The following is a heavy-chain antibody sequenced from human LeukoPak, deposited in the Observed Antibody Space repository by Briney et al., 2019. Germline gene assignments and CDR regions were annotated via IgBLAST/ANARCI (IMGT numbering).Heavy chain of an antibody. CDR1: GGSISSGGYY. Sequence: SETLSLTSTVSGGSISSGGYYWSWIRQHPGKGLEWIGYIYYSGSTCYNPSLKSRVTISVDTSKNQFSLKLSSVTAADTAVYYCARDGYNLGLDYWGQGTLVTVSS. D-gene: IGHD5-24*01. V-gene: IGHV4-31*03. CDR3: ARDGYNLGLDY. J-gene: IGHJ4*02. CDR2: IYYSGST.